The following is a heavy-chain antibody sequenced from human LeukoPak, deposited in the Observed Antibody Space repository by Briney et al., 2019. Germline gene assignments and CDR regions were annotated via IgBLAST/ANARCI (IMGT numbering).Heavy chain of an antibody. J-gene: IGHJ4*02. V-gene: IGHV1-46*01. CDR1: GYTFTSNY. CDR2: IYPRDGST. CDR3: ARDKKAFDY. Sequence: ASVKVSCKASGYTFTSNYIHWVRQAPGQGLEWMGMIYPRDGSTSYAQKFQGRVTVTRDTSTSTVHMELSGLRSEDTAVYYCARDKKAFDYWAREPWSPSPQ.